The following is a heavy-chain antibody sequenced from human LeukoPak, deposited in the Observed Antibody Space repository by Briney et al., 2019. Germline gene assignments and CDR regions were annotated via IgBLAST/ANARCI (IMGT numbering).Heavy chain of an antibody. D-gene: IGHD1-26*01. V-gene: IGHV4-39*01. Sequence: SETLSPTCTVSGASITTTTYYGAWVRQPPGKGLEYIGNIYYNGDTSYNPSLKSRLTISLDTSSNQFSLKLTSVTAADTAVYYCARHKEIRTYYDALHIWGQGTMVTVSS. CDR2: IYYNGDT. J-gene: IGHJ3*02. CDR3: ARHKEIRTYYDALHI. CDR1: GASITTTTYY.